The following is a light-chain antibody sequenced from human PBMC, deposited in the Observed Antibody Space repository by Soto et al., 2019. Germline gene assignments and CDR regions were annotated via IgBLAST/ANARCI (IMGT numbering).Light chain of an antibody. CDR2: GAS. Sequence: ESVLTQSPGTLSLSPGDRATLSCRASQYVSGSYFAWYQQKPGQAPRLLIYGASSRATGIPDRFSGSGSGTDFTLTINRLEPEDFAVYYCLQYGSSPPAYTFVQGTKLEIK. V-gene: IGKV3-20*01. CDR3: LQYGSSPPAYT. CDR1: QYVSGSY. J-gene: IGKJ2*01.